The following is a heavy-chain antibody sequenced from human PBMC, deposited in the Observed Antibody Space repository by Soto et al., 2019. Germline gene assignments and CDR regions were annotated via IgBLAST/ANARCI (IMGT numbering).Heavy chain of an antibody. D-gene: IGHD3-22*01. J-gene: IGHJ4*02. CDR2: ISSNGGST. Sequence: SGGSLRLSCSASGFTFSSYAMHWVRQAPGKGLEYVSAISSNGGSTYYADSVKGRFTISRDNSKNTLYLQMSSLRAEDTAVYYCVKDSDDSSGYPDYWGQGTLVTVSS. V-gene: IGHV3-64D*06. CDR1: GFTFSSYA. CDR3: VKDSDDSSGYPDY.